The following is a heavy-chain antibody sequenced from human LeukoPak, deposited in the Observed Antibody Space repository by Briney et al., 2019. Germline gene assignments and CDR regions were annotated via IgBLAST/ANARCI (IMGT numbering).Heavy chain of an antibody. J-gene: IGHJ3*02. D-gene: IGHD1-7*01. Sequence: PGGSLRLSCAASGFTFSSYSMNWVRQAPGKGLEWVSSISSSSSYIYYADSVKGRFTISRDNAKNSLYLQMNSLRAEDTAVYYCARALYELRGTPLIGAFDIWGQGTMVTVSS. CDR3: ARALYELRGTPLIGAFDI. CDR2: ISSSSSYI. CDR1: GFTFSSYS. V-gene: IGHV3-21*01.